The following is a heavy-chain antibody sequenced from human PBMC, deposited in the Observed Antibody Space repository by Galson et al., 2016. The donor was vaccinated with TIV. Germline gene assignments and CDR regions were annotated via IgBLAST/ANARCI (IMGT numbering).Heavy chain of an antibody. V-gene: IGHV1-69*13. CDR1: GGPFSSYT. Sequence: SVKVSCKASGGPFSSYTVSWVRQAPGQGLEWMGGLIPMLRTPNYSQKFQGRLTINADESATTAYMELRSLTFEDTAVYYCARGHYYDTSGYSFDFWGQGTLVTVSS. CDR3: ARGHYYDTSGYSFDF. J-gene: IGHJ4*02. CDR2: LIPMLRTP. D-gene: IGHD3-22*01.